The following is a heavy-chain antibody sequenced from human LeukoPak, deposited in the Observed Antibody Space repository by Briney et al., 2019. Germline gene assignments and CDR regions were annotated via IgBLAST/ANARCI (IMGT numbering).Heavy chain of an antibody. Sequence: PGGSLRLSCAASGFTFSSYWMSWVRQAPGKGLEWVANIKQDGSEKYYVDSVKGRFTISRDNAKNSLYLQMNSLRAEDTAVHYCARDQQQAHYYYGMDVWGQGTTVTVSS. CDR2: IKQDGSEK. V-gene: IGHV3-7*01. D-gene: IGHD5-18*01. J-gene: IGHJ6*02. CDR3: ARDQQQAHYYYGMDV. CDR1: GFTFSSYW.